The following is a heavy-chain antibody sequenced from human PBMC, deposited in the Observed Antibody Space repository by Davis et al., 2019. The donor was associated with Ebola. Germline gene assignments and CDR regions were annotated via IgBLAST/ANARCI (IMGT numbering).Heavy chain of an antibody. V-gene: IGHV4-59*01. CDR3: AREEVSCSSTSCLYYYYYGMDV. J-gene: IGHJ6*02. D-gene: IGHD2-2*01. CDR2: IYYSGST. CDR1: GGSISSYY. Sequence: MPSETLSLTCTVSGGSISSYYWSWIRQPPGKGLEWIGYIYYSGSTNYNPSLKSRVTISLDTSKNQFSLKLSSVTAADTAVYYCAREEVSCSSTSCLYYYYYGMDVWGQGTTVTVSS.